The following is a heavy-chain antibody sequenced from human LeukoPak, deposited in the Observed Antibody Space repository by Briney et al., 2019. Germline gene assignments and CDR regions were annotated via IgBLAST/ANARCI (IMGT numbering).Heavy chain of an antibody. D-gene: IGHD2-2*01. CDR1: GFTFSSYG. Sequence: GRSLRLSCAASGFTFSSYGMHWVRQAPGKGLEWVAVISYDGSNKYYADSVKGRFTISRDNSKNTLYLQMNSLRAEDTAVYYCAKDPSSVVPAAKTLYHYYYGMDVWGKGTTVTVSS. V-gene: IGHV3-30*18. J-gene: IGHJ6*04. CDR3: AKDPSSVVPAAKTLYHYYYGMDV. CDR2: ISYDGSNK.